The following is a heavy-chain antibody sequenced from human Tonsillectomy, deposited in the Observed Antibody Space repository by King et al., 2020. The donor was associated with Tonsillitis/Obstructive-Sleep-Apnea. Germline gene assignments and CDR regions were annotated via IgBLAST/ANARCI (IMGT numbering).Heavy chain of an antibody. CDR2: IYYSGST. Sequence: QLQESGPGLVKPSETLSLICSVSGGSITSNNYYWGWIRQPPGKGLEWIGSIYYSGSTYYNPSLKSRVTMSVDTSKNQFSLKLSSVTAADTAVYYCARHRGYYFDYWGQGTLVTVSS. CDR3: ARHRGYYFDY. CDR1: GGSITSNNYY. V-gene: IGHV4-39*01. J-gene: IGHJ4*02. D-gene: IGHD3-10*01.